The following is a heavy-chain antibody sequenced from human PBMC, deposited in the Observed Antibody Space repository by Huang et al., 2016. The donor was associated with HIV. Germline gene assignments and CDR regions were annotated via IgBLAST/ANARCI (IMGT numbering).Heavy chain of an antibody. Sequence: VESGGRLVQPGGSIRLSCVGSTFRFGAYWMSWVRQSPGKGREWVAKIKQDESEKYYVDSVKGRFNISRENDKKVLFLEMNNVRVEDTATYYCATKTAAMDIWGQGTTVTVS. V-gene: IGHV3-7*01. D-gene: IGHD1-7*01. CDR1: TFRFGAYW. CDR2: IKQDESEK. CDR3: ATKTAAMDI. J-gene: IGHJ6*02.